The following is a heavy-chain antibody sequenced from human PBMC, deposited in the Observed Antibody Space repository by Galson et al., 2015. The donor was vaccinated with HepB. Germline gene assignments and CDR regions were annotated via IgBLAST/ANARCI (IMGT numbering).Heavy chain of an antibody. CDR3: ARDQGDDYVNYYYYHGMDV. Sequence: PGKGLEWVAVIYSDDNTNYADSVKGRFTISRAKSENTLYLQMYSLGPEDTAVYYCARDQGDDYVNYYYYHGMDVWGQGTTVTVSS. J-gene: IGHJ6*02. CDR2: IYSDDNT. D-gene: IGHD4-17*01. V-gene: IGHV3-53*05.